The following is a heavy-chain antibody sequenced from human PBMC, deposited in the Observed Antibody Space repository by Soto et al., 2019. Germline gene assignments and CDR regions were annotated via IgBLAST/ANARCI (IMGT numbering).Heavy chain of an antibody. D-gene: IGHD2-15*01. V-gene: IGHV1-2*02. CDR3: LRGSPDPFVVEVAVPSGPDF. Sequence: ASVKFSCKASGYTFSDYYLHWVRQAPGQALEWVGWMHPNNGGTNYAQKFRGRVTMTRDTSITTAFMELSSLSADDTAVYYCLRGSPDPFVVEVAVPSGPDFCCQGTLVTVSS. J-gene: IGHJ4*02. CDR1: GYTFSDYY. CDR2: MHPNNGGT.